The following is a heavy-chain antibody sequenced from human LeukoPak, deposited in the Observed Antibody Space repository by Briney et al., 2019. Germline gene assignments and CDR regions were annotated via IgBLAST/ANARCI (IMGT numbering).Heavy chain of an antibody. CDR2: IKHGGSDK. V-gene: IGHV3-7*01. J-gene: IGHJ4*02. CDR1: GLTFTDYY. Sequence: GGSLRLSCAASGLTFTDYYMSWIRQAPGKGLEWVASIKHGGSDKYYVDSVKGRFTISRDDAKNSVYLQMNGLRAEDTAVYYCSRDRDSSGSWEINFDYWGQGTLVTVSS. CDR3: SRDRDSSGSWEINFDY. D-gene: IGHD6-13*01.